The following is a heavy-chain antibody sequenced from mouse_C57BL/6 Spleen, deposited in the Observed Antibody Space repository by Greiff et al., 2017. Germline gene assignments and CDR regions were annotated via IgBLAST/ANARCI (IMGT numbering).Heavy chain of an antibody. Sequence: QVQLQQPGAELVMPGASVKLSCKASGYTFTSYWMHWVKQRPGQGLEWIGEIDPSDSYTNYNQKFKGKSTLTVDKSSSTAYMQLSSLTSEDSAVYYCARIKRGYYFDYWGQGTTLTVSS. J-gene: IGHJ2*01. CDR2: IDPSDSYT. CDR1: GYTFTSYW. CDR3: ARIKRGYYFDY. V-gene: IGHV1-69*01.